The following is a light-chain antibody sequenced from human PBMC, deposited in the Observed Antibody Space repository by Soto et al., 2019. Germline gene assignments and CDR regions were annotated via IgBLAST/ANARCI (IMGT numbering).Light chain of an antibody. J-gene: IGLJ2*01. CDR1: SSDVGTYSY. CDR3: SSYTISSTLDLV. CDR2: DVS. V-gene: IGLV2-14*01. Sequence: QSALTQPASVSGSPGQSITISCTGASSDVGTYSYVSWYQQHPGKAPKLMIYDVSNRPSGVSNRFSGSKSGNTASLTISGLQAEDEADYYCSSYTISSTLDLVFGGGTQLTVL.